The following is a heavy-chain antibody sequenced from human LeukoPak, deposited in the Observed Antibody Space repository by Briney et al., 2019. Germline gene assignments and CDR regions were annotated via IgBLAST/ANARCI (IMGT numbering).Heavy chain of an antibody. Sequence: GASVKVSCKASGYTFTSYGISWVRQAPGQGLEWMGGISAYNGNTNYAQKLQGRVTMTTDTSTSTAYMELRSLRSDDKGVYYCARMDAAMVSYYYYYYMDVWGKGTTVTVSS. V-gene: IGHV1-18*01. CDR3: ARMDAAMVSYYYYYYMDV. CDR2: ISAYNGNT. J-gene: IGHJ6*03. CDR1: GYTFTSYG. D-gene: IGHD5-18*01.